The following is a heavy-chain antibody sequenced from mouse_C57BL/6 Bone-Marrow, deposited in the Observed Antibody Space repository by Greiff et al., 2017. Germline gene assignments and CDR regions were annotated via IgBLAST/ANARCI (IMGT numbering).Heavy chain of an antibody. CDR3: TKPLITTVVATDFYAMDY. J-gene: IGHJ4*01. V-gene: IGHV14-4*01. D-gene: IGHD1-1*01. CDR1: GFNIKDDY. CDR2: IDPENGDT. Sequence: VQLQQSGAELVRPGASVKLSCTASGFNIKDDYLHWVKQRPEQGLEWIGWIDPENGDTEYASKFPGKATITADTSSNTAYLQLSSLTSEDTAVYYCTKPLITTVVATDFYAMDYWGQGTSVTVSS.